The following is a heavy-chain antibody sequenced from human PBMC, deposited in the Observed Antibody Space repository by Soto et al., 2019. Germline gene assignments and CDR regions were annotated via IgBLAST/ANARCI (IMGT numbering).Heavy chain of an antibody. J-gene: IGHJ2*01. D-gene: IGHD6-13*01. V-gene: IGHV1-69*02. CDR1: GGTFSSYT. CDR2: IIPILGIA. CDR3: ARAFIAAAGTNWYFDL. Sequence: SVKVSCKASGGTFSSYTISWVRQAPGQGLEWMGRIIPILGIANYAQKFQGRVTITADKSTSTAYMELSSLRSEDTAVYYCARAFIAAAGTNWYFDLWGRGTLVTVSS.